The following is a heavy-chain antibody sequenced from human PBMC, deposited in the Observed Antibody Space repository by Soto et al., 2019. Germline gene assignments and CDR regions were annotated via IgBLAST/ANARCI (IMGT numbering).Heavy chain of an antibody. V-gene: IGHV4-61*01. Sequence: PSETLSLTCTVSGGSVSSGSYYWSWIRQPPGKGLEWIGYIYYSGSTNYNPSLKSRVTISVDTSKNQFSLKLSSVTAADTAVYYCARKAYYDFWSGYYKYYYYGMDVWGQGITVTVSS. J-gene: IGHJ6*02. CDR1: GGSVSSGSYY. CDR3: ARKAYYDFWSGYYKYYYYGMDV. D-gene: IGHD3-3*01. CDR2: IYYSGST.